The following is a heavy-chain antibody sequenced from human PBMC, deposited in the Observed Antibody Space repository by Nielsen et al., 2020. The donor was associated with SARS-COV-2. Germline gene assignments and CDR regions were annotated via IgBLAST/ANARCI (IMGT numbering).Heavy chain of an antibody. D-gene: IGHD3-10*01. CDR2: VFSPGST. CDR1: DGSISNSRYY. J-gene: IGHJ4*02. V-gene: IGHV4-39*01. Sequence: SETLSLTCSVSDGSISNSRYYWGWVRQSPEKGLEGIGRVFSPGSTHYTPSLERRLTISVDTSNHQFSLRLKSMTAADTAVYYCARHVYGSGSWIDSWGQGARVTVSS. CDR3: ARHVYGSGSWIDS.